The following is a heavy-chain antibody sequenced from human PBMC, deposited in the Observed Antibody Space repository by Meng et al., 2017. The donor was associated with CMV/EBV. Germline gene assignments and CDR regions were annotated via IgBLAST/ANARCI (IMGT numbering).Heavy chain of an antibody. CDR1: GFTFSSYW. Sequence: GESLKISFAASGFTFSSYWMSWVRQAPGKGLEWVANIKQDGSEKYYVDSVKGRFTISRDNAKNSLYLQMNSLRAEDTAVYYCARDRARGEWFDPWGQGTLVTVSS. V-gene: IGHV3-7*01. CDR3: ARDRARGEWFDP. D-gene: IGHD6-6*01. CDR2: IKQDGSEK. J-gene: IGHJ5*02.